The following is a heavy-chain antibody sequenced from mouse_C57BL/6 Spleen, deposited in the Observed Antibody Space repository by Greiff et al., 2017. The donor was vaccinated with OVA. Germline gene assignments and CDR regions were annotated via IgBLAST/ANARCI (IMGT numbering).Heavy chain of an antibody. CDR3: AREITTGFDY. J-gene: IGHJ2*01. CDR1: GYAFSSSW. D-gene: IGHD1-1*01. Sequence: QVQLKESGPELVKPGASVKISCKASGYAFSSSWMNWVKQRPGKGLEWIGRIYPGDGDTNYNGKFKGKATLTADKSSSTAYMQLSSLTSEDSAVYFCAREITTGFDYWGQGTTLTVSS. V-gene: IGHV1-82*01. CDR2: IYPGDGDT.